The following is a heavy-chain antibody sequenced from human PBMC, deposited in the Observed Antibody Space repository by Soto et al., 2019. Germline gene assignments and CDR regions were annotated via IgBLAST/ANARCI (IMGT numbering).Heavy chain of an antibody. CDR3: AKAPSYCGGGSCYSIPQYYYYYMDV. CDR1: GFTFSSYA. CDR2: ISGSGGST. V-gene: IGHV3-23*01. J-gene: IGHJ6*03. Sequence: EVQLLESGGGLVQPGGSLRLSCAASGFTFSSYAMSWVRQAPGKGLEWVSAISGSGGSTYYADSVKGRFTISRDNSKNTLYLPMNQLKAEDTAVYYCAKAPSYCGGGSCYSIPQYYYYYMDVWGKGTTVTVSS. D-gene: IGHD2-15*01.